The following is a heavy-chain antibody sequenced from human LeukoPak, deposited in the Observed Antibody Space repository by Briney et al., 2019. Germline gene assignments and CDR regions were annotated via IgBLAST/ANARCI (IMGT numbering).Heavy chain of an antibody. CDR3: AKPGYSNNWYPIDY. CDR2: ISSSSSYI. Sequence: GGSLRLSCAASGFTFSSYSMNWVRQAPGKGLEWVSSISSSSSYIYYADSVKGRFTISRDNAKNSLSLQMNSLRAEDTAVYYCAKPGYSNNWYPIDYWGQGTLVTVSS. V-gene: IGHV3-21*01. D-gene: IGHD6-13*01. CDR1: GFTFSSYS. J-gene: IGHJ4*02.